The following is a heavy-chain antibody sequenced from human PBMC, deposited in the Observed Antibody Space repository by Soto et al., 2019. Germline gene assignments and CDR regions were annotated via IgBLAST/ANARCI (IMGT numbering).Heavy chain of an antibody. CDR2: IHYTGKT. J-gene: IGHJ4*02. CDR3: ARFRTDYYGSGSYFDY. V-gene: IGHV4-59*01. CDR1: GGSISGYY. Sequence: SETLSLTCTVSGGSISGYYWSWIRLLPGKGLQYIGYIHYTGKTDSNPSLKSRVAISVDTYNNHFSLKLNSFTAADSAIYYCARFRTDYYGSGSYFDYWGLGALVTVSS. D-gene: IGHD3-10*01.